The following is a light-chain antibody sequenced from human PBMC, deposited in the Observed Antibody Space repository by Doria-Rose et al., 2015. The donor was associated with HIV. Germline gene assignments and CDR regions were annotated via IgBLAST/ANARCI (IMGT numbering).Light chain of an antibody. CDR3: QQYGSSPRYT. Sequence: VLIQPPGTLSLSPGERATLSCRASQSVSSSYLAWYQQKPGQAPRLLIYGASSRATGIPDRFSGSGSGTDFTLTISRLEPEDFAVYYCQQYGSSPRYTFGQGTKLEIK. J-gene: IGKJ2*01. CDR1: QSVSSSY. V-gene: IGKV3-20*01. CDR2: GAS.